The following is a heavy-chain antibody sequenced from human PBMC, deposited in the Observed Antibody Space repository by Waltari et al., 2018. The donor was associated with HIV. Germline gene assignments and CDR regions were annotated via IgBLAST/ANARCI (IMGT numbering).Heavy chain of an antibody. V-gene: IGHV3-7*01. Sequence: EVQLVESGGGLVQPGGSLRLSCAGSGFTFSSYWMSWVRLTPGKGLEWVANIKQDGSLKFYVDSVKGRFTISRDNAKNSVFLQMNSLRAEDTAIYYCVREYGLDVWGQGTTVTVSS. CDR1: GFTFSSYW. CDR2: IKQDGSLK. CDR3: VREYGLDV. J-gene: IGHJ6*02.